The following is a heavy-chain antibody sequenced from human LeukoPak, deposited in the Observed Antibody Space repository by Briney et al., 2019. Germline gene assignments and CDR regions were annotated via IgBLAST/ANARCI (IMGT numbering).Heavy chain of an antibody. Sequence: SVKVSCKASGGTFSSYAISWVRQAPGQGLEWMGRIIPILGIANYAQKFQGRVTITADKSTSTAYMELSSLRSEDTAVYYCAIAAADYQEYYYGMDVWGQGTTVTVSS. J-gene: IGHJ6*02. CDR3: AIAAADYQEYYYGMDV. CDR2: IIPILGIA. D-gene: IGHD6-13*01. V-gene: IGHV1-69*04. CDR1: GGTFSSYA.